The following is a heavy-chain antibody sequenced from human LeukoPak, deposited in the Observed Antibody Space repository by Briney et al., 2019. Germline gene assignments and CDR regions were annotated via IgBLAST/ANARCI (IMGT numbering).Heavy chain of an antibody. CDR2: IWYDGSNK. CDR1: GFTFSRYG. CDR3: ARGSGLVVRGDYFDY. V-gene: IGHV3-33*01. J-gene: IGHJ4*02. Sequence: PGGSLRLSCAASGFTFSRYGMHWVRQAPGKGLGWVAVIWYDGSNKYYVDSVKGRVTISRDNSKNTLYLQMNSLRVEDTAVYYCARGSGLVVRGDYFDYWGQGTLVTVSS. D-gene: IGHD3-10*01.